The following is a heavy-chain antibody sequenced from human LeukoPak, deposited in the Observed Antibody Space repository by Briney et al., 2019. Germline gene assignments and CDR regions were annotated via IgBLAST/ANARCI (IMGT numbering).Heavy chain of an antibody. D-gene: IGHD3-10*01. CDR1: GDSISSGDYY. J-gene: IGHJ5*02. CDR3: ARGGYYGSGNDFRFDP. V-gene: IGHV4-61*02. CDR2: ISSSGST. Sequence: PSETLSPTCTVSGDSISSGDYYWSWIRQPAGKGLEWIGRISSSGSTNYNPSLKSRVTISVDTSKNQFSLKLSSVTAADTAVYYCARGGYYGSGNDFRFDPWGQGTLVTVSS.